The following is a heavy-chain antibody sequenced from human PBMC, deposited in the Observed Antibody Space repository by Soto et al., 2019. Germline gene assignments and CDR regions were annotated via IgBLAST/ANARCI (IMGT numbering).Heavy chain of an antibody. D-gene: IGHD1-20*01. V-gene: IGHV3-49*03. CDR3: GRDSCPDLNNCCTDY. CDR2: IRSKAYGGAA. J-gene: IGHJ4*02. CDR1: GFTFGDYF. Sequence: GGSLRLSCTASGFTFGDYFVSWFRQAPGKGLEWIGFIRSKAYGGAAESAASVEGRFTISRDDSKNTAYLQMNSLKTEDTAVYYCGRDSCPDLNNCCTDYWGQGTLVTVSS.